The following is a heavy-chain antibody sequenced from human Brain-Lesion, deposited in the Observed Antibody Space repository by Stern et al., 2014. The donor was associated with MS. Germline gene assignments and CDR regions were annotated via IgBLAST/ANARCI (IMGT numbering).Heavy chain of an antibody. D-gene: IGHD3-22*01. J-gene: IGHJ4*02. CDR2: INGDDGKT. Sequence: QVQLVQSGAEVKKPGASVKVSCKASGYTFIRYSMQWVRQAPGQRLEWMGRINGDDGKTKYSHKFQGRVTITRDTSANTVYMELSSLRSEDTAVYYCARDDHRDSSGHYAPFDYWGQGTRVTVSS. CDR1: GYTFIRYS. V-gene: IGHV1-3*01. CDR3: ARDDHRDSSGHYAPFDY.